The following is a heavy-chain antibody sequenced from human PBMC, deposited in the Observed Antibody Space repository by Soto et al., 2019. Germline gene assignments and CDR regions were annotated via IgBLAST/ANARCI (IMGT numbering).Heavy chain of an antibody. CDR1: GYTFTAYY. V-gene: IGHV1-2*04. Sequence: ASVKVSCKASGYTFTAYYIHWVRQAPGQGLEWMGWINPNSGDTNYTQKFQGWVTMTRDTSISTAYMELSRLRSDDTAVYYCATSRISISVAGETGYCFDYWGQGTLVTVSS. D-gene: IGHD6-19*01. CDR3: ATSRISISVAGETGYCFDY. J-gene: IGHJ4*02. CDR2: INPNSGDT.